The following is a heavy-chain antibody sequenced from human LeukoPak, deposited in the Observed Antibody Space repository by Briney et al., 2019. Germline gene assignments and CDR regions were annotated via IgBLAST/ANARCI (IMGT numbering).Heavy chain of an antibody. CDR1: RFTFSNYG. CDR2: ISYDGSNK. V-gene: IGHV3-30*18. J-gene: IGHJ4*02. D-gene: IGHD1-20*01. CDR3: AKTGNYNWNGFDY. Sequence: GRSLRLSCAASRFTFSNYGMHWVRQAPGKGLEWVAIISYDGSNKYYADSVKGRFTTSRDNSKNTLYLQMNSLRVEDSAVYYCAKTGNYNWNGFDYWGQGTLVTVSS.